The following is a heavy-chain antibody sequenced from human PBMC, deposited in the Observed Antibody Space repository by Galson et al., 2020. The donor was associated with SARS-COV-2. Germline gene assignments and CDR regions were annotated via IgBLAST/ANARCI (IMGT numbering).Heavy chain of an antibody. CDR3: ARDGGGYTFGYNDY. CDR1: GGTFTKYA. J-gene: IGHJ4*02. V-gene: IGHV1-69*06. CDR2: IIPIFDTA. D-gene: IGHD5-18*01. Sequence: RQEASVKVSCKASGGTFTKYAITWVRQAPGQGLEWMGGIIPIFDTANYAQKFQGRVTITADKATTTAYMELSSLSSEDTAIYYCARDGGGYTFGYNDYWGPGTLVTVSS.